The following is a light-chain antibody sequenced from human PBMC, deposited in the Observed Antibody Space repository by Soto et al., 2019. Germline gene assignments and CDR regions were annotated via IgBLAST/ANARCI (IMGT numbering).Light chain of an antibody. CDR2: DAS. CDR3: QRYNAYWA. Sequence: GDRVTITGRASQSLGRELAWYQQKPGKAPKVLIYDASSLKSGVPSRFSGSGSGTQFTLTISSLQPDDFATYYCQRYNAYWAFGPGSKVDI. J-gene: IGKJ1*01. V-gene: IGKV1-5*01. CDR1: QSLGRE.